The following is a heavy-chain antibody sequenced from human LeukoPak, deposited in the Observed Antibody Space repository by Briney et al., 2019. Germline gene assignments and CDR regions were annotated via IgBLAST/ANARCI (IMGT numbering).Heavy chain of an antibody. Sequence: GSSVKVSCKASGGTFSSYAISWVRQAPGQGLEWTGGIIPIFGTANYAQKFQGRVTITADESTSTAYMELSSLRSEDTAVYYCARKYYYDSSGYYYAPWGQGTLVTVSS. J-gene: IGHJ5*02. CDR1: GGTFSSYA. D-gene: IGHD3-22*01. CDR3: ARKYYYDSSGYYYAP. CDR2: IIPIFGTA. V-gene: IGHV1-69*01.